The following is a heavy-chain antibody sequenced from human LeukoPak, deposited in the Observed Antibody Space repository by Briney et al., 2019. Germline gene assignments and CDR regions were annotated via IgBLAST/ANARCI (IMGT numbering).Heavy chain of an antibody. CDR1: GFTFRSYA. CDR2: VTRNGDTT. D-gene: IGHD3-10*01. Sequence: GGSLRLSCVASGFTFRSYAMSWVRQAPGKGLEWVSAVTRNGDTTYYADSVKGRFTISRDNSKNTLYLQMNSLRAEDTAVYYCAKDFGGFGELNYFDYWGQGTLVTVSS. V-gene: IGHV3-23*01. J-gene: IGHJ4*02. CDR3: AKDFGGFGELNYFDY.